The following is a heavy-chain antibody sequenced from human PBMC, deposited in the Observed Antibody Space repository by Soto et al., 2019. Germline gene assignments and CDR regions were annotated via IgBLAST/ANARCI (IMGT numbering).Heavy chain of an antibody. CDR1: GFTFTSSA. D-gene: IGHD3-3*01. J-gene: IGHJ5*02. Sequence: QMQLVQSGPEVKKPGTAVKVSCKASGFTFTSSAVQWVRQARGQRLEWIGWIVVGSGNTNYAQKFQERVTITRDMSTSTAYRELSSLRSEDTAVYYCAAVIFLEWLSWFDPWGQGTLVTVSS. CDR2: IVVGSGNT. V-gene: IGHV1-58*01. CDR3: AAVIFLEWLSWFDP.